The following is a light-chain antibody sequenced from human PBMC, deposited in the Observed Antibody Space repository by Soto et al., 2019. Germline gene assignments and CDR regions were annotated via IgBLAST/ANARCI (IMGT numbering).Light chain of an antibody. CDR1: QSISSW. CDR3: QQYNSYSPGYT. Sequence: DIQMTQSPSTLSASVGDRVTITCRASQSISSWLDWYQQKPGKAPKLLIYDASSLESGVPSRFSGSGSGTEFTLTISSLQPDDFATYYCQQYNSYSPGYTFGQGTKLEIK. CDR2: DAS. V-gene: IGKV1-5*01. J-gene: IGKJ2*01.